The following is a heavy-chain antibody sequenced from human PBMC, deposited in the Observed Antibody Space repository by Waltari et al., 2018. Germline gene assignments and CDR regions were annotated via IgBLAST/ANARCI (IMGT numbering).Heavy chain of an antibody. CDR3: ARGRGKAHKGFDY. Sequence: QVQLQQWGAGLLKPSETLSLTCAVYGGSFSGYYWSWIRQPPGKGLEWIGEINHSGSTNYNPSLKSRVTISVDTSKNQFSLKLSSVTAADTAVYYCARGRGKAHKGFDYWGQGTLVTVSS. J-gene: IGHJ4*02. CDR1: GGSFSGYY. CDR2: INHSGST. V-gene: IGHV4-34*01.